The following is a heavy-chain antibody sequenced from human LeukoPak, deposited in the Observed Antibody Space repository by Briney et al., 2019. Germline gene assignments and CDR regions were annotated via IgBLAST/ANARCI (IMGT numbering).Heavy chain of an antibody. D-gene: IGHD5-18*01. CDR1: GFTFSSYS. CDR3: AKIIQLWLGYFDY. V-gene: IGHV3-21*04. CDR2: ISSSSSYI. Sequence: GSLRLSRAASGFTFSSYSMNWVRQAPGKGLEWVSSISSSSSYIYYADSVKGRFTISRDNSKNTLYLQMNSLRAEDTAVYYCAKIIQLWLGYFDYWGQGTLVTVSS. J-gene: IGHJ4*02.